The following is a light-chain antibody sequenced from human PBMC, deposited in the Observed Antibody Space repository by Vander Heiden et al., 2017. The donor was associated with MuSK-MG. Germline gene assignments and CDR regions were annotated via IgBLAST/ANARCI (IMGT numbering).Light chain of an antibody. CDR1: SSNIGAGYD. V-gene: IGLV1-40*01. CDR3: QSYDSSLTWV. CDR2: GNT. J-gene: IGLJ3*02. Sequence: QSVLTQPPSVSGAPGPRVTISCTGSSSNIGAGYDVHWYQQLSGTAPNLLIYGNTNRPSGVPDRFSGSKSGTSASLAITGLQAEDEADYYCQSYDSSLTWVFGGGTKLTVL.